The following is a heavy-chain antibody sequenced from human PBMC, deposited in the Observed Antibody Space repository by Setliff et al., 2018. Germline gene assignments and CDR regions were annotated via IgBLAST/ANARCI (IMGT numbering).Heavy chain of an antibody. Sequence: RASVKVSCKASGYTFTSFYIHWLRQAPGQGLEWMGRINPNSGDTNYEEKFQGRVTMTRDTSISTAYMELSRLRSDDTAVYYCATEKFPGDWGDYWGQGTLVTVS. CDR2: INPNSGDT. J-gene: IGHJ4*02. CDR3: ATEKFPGDWGDY. CDR1: GYTFTSFY. D-gene: IGHD2-21*01. V-gene: IGHV1-2*06.